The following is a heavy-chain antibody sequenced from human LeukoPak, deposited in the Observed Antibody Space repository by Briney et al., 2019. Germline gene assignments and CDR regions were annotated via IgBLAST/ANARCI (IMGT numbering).Heavy chain of an antibody. V-gene: IGHV5-51*01. CDR2: IYPGDSDT. CDR3: ARLSGDIVATTHLDY. D-gene: IGHD5-12*01. J-gene: IGHJ4*02. Sequence: NTGESLKISCKGSGYSFTSYWIGWVRQMPGKGLEWMGIIYPGDSDTRYSPSFQGQVTISADKSISTAYLQWSSLKASDTAMYYCARLSGDIVATTHLDYWGQGTLVTVSS. CDR1: GYSFTSYW.